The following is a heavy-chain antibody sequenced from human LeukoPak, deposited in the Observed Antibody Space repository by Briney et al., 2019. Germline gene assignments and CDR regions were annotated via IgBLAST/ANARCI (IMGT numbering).Heavy chain of an antibody. Sequence: SETLSLTCTVSGGSICSRYWSWIRQPPRKGLEWIGYIYYSGSTNYNPSLKSRVTISVDTSKNQFSLKLSSVTAADTAVYYCARTLVTFFDYWGQGTLVTVSS. CDR1: GGSICSRY. V-gene: IGHV4-59*11. CDR2: IYYSGST. CDR3: ARTLVTFFDY. J-gene: IGHJ4*02. D-gene: IGHD6-6*01.